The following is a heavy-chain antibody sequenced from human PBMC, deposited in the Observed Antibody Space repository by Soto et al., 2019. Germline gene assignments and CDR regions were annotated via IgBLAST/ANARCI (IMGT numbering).Heavy chain of an antibody. Sequence: SETLSLTCAVYGGSFSGYYWSWIRQPPGKGLEWIGEINHSGSTNYNPSLKSRVTISVDTSKNQFSLKLSSVTAADTAVYYCARWPGGGPHIVDYGDMYYFDYWGQGTLVTVSS. CDR1: GGSFSGYY. D-gene: IGHD4-17*01. CDR3: ARWPGGGPHIVDYGDMYYFDY. V-gene: IGHV4-34*01. J-gene: IGHJ4*02. CDR2: INHSGST.